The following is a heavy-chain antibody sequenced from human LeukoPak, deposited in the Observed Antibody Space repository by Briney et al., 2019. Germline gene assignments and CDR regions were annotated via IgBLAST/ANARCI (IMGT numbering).Heavy chain of an antibody. CDR2: IDPSDSYT. D-gene: IGHD6-19*01. Sequence: GESLKISCKGSGXSFTNYCISWVRQMPGKGLEWMPRIDPSDSYTNYSPSFQGHVTISADKSISTAYLQWSSLKASDTAMYYCARLYYISSGWYNVYWGQGTLVTVSS. CDR1: GXSFTNYC. J-gene: IGHJ4*02. CDR3: ARLYYISSGWYNVY. V-gene: IGHV5-10-1*01.